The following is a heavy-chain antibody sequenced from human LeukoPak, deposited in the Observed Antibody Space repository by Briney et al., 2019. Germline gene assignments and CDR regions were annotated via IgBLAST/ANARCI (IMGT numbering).Heavy chain of an antibody. D-gene: IGHD6-13*01. J-gene: IGHJ6*03. CDR3: AKEEVAAAHYYYYMDV. CDR2: ISYDGSNK. V-gene: IGHV3-30*18. Sequence: HPGGSLRLSCAASGFTFSSYGMHWVRQAPGKGLEWVAVISYDGSNKYYADSVKGRFTISRDNSKNTLYLQMNSLRAEDTAVYYCAKEEVAAAHYYYYMDVWGKGTTVTVSS. CDR1: GFTFSSYG.